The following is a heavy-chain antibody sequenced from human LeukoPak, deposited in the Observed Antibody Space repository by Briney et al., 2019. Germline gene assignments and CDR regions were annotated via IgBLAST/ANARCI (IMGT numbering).Heavy chain of an antibody. D-gene: IGHD5-12*01. J-gene: IGHJ5*02. CDR1: GYTFTGYY. CDR2: INPNSGGT. Sequence: ASVKVSCKASGYTFTGYYMHWVRQAPGQGLEWMGWINPNSGGTNYAQKFQGRVTMTRDTSISTAYMELSRLRSDDTAVYYCARGCDIVAAIRWFDPWGQGTLVTVSS. V-gene: IGHV1-2*02. CDR3: ARGCDIVAAIRWFDP.